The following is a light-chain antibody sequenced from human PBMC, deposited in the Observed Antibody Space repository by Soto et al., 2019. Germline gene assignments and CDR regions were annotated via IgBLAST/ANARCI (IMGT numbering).Light chain of an antibody. V-gene: IGLV2-23*01. CDR2: EGS. J-gene: IGLJ1*01. CDR3: CSYAGSSTLYV. CDR1: SSDIGSYNL. Sequence: QSALTQPASVSGSPGQSVTISCTGTSSDIGSYNLVSWYQQHPGKAPKLMIYEGSKRPSGGSNRFSGSKSGNTASLTISGRLAEDDADYYCCSYAGSSTLYVFGTGTKVTVL.